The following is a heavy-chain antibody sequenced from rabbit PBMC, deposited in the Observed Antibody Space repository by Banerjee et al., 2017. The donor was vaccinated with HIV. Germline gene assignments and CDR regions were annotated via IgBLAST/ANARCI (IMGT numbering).Heavy chain of an antibody. Sequence: LEESGGGLVKPGGTLTLTCTVSGFSFSSNWICWFRQAPAKGLEWVACIDTNDGDTDYANWPKGRFTISKTSSTTVTLQMTSLTAADTATYFCARNYVNAFDPWGPGTLVTVS. CDR1: GFSFSSNW. V-gene: IGHV1S45*01. CDR3: ARNYVNAFDP. CDR2: IDTNDGDT. J-gene: IGHJ2*01. D-gene: IGHD1-1*01.